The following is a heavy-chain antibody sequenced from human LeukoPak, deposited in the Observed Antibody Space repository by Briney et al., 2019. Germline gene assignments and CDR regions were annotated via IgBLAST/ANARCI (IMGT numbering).Heavy chain of an antibody. D-gene: IGHD3-22*01. CDR1: GFTFSSYA. V-gene: IGHV3-53*01. Sequence: GGSLRLSCAASGFTFSSYAMNWVRQAPRMGLEWLSVIYPGGVTKYAESVKGRFTVSRDIAKNTVYLEMNDLRAEDTALYYCAREIGYYFDSADSRLRGRLDVWGKGTSVTVSS. CDR2: IYPGGVT. CDR3: AREIGYYFDSADSRLRGRLDV. J-gene: IGHJ6*04.